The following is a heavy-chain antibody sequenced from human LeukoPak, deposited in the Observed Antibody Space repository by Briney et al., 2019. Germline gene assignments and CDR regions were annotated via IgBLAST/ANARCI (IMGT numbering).Heavy chain of an antibody. D-gene: IGHD5-18*01. CDR1: GFIFSSYG. V-gene: IGHV3-30*18. CDR2: ISYDGSNK. CDR3: AKLHNSLDTAMVTDY. Sequence: GRSLRLSCATSGFIFSSYGMHWVRQAPGKGLEWVAVISYDGSNKYYADSVKGRFTISRDNSKNTLYLQMNSLRAEDTAVYYCAKLHNSLDTAMVTDYWGQGTLVTVSS. J-gene: IGHJ4*02.